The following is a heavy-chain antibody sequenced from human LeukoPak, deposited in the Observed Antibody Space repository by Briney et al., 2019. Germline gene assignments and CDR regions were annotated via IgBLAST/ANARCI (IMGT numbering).Heavy chain of an antibody. D-gene: IGHD3-9*01. CDR2: IYYSGST. V-gene: IGHV4-31*03. CDR3: ARFTPLTLTWFDP. J-gene: IGHJ5*02. CDR1: GGSISSGGYY. Sequence: SETLSLTCTVSGGSISSGGYYWSWIRQHPGKGLEWIGYIYYSGSTYYNPSLKSRVTISVDTSKNQFSLKLGSVTAADTAVYYCARFTPLTLTWFDPWGQGTLVTVSS.